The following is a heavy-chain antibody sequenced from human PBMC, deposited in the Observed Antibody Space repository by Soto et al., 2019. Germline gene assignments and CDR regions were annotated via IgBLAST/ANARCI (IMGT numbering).Heavy chain of an antibody. D-gene: IGHD1-26*01. Sequence: QLQESGPGLVKPSETLSLTCTVSGGSISSYYWSWIRQPPGKGLEWIGYIYYSGSTNYNPSLKSRVTISVDTSKNQCSLRLTSMTAADTAVYYCARGRPWELYDYWGQGALVTVSS. J-gene: IGHJ4*02. CDR2: IYYSGST. CDR3: ARGRPWELYDY. CDR1: GGSISSYY. V-gene: IGHV4-59*01.